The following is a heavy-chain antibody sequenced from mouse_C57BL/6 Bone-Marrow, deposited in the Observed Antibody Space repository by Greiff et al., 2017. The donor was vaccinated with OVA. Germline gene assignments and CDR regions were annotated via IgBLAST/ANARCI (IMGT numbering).Heavy chain of an antibody. CDR2: ISDGGSYT. J-gene: IGHJ2*01. Sequence: EVKLVESGGGLVKPGGSLKLSCAASGFTFSSYAMSWVRQTPEKRLEWVATISDGGSYTYYPDNVKGRFTISRDNAKNNLYLQMSHLKSEDTAMYYCARGGDYGNFYFDYWGQGTTLTVSS. CDR3: ARGGDYGNFYFDY. D-gene: IGHD2-1*01. V-gene: IGHV5-4*03. CDR1: GFTFSSYA.